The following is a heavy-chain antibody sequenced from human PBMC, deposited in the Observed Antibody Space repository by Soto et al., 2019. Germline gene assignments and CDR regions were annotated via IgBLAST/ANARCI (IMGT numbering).Heavy chain of an antibody. Sequence: PGGSLRLSCAASGLTVSSSYMSWVRQAPGKGLQWVSIIYSGGDTYYAEPVKGRVTTSRDNSKNTLYLQMDSLRAEDTAVYYCARDDGLGSTNVKAFDIWGQGTKVTVSS. CDR3: ARDDGLGSTNVKAFDI. CDR2: IYSGGDT. V-gene: IGHV3-53*01. J-gene: IGHJ3*02. D-gene: IGHD2-2*01. CDR1: GLTVSSSY.